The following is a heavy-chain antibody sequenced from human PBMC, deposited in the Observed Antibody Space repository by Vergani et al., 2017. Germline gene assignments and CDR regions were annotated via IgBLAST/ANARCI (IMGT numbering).Heavy chain of an antibody. Sequence: QLQLQDSGPGLVKPSETLSLTCTVSGGSISSSSYYWGWIRQPPGKGLEWIGSIYYSGSTYYNPSLKSRVTISVDTSKNQFSLKLSSVTAADTAVYYCARASIAAAGGDFDYWGQGTLVTVSS. D-gene: IGHD6-13*01. V-gene: IGHV4-39*01. CDR2: IYYSGST. CDR1: GGSISSSSYY. J-gene: IGHJ4*02. CDR3: ARASIAAAGGDFDY.